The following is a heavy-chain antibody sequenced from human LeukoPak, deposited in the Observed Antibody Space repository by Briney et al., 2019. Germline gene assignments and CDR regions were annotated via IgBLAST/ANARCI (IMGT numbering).Heavy chain of an antibody. J-gene: IGHJ4*02. V-gene: IGHV3-48*03. CDR2: ISSTGSTI. CDR3: AREGDYGDYEDY. D-gene: IGHD4-17*01. CDR1: GFTFSSYE. Sequence: GGSLRLSCAASGFTFSSYEMNWVRQAPGKGLEWVSYISSTGSTIFSADSVKGRFTISRDNAKNSLYLHMNSLRADDTAVYYCAREGDYGDYEDYWGQGTLVTVSS.